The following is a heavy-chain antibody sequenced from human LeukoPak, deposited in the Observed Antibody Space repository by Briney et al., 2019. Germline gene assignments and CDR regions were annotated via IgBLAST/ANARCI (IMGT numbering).Heavy chain of an antibody. V-gene: IGHV4-4*07. CDR3: ARVKRDSEVGWLRLEGDYYYYYYMDV. Sequence: SETLSLTCTVSGGSISSYYWSWIRQPAGKGLEWIGRIYTSGSTNYNPSLKSRVTMSVDTSKNQFSLRLSSVTAADTAVYYCARVKRDSEVGWLRLEGDYYYYYYMDVWGKGTTVTISS. CDR1: GGSISSYY. J-gene: IGHJ6*03. CDR2: IYTSGST. D-gene: IGHD5-12*01.